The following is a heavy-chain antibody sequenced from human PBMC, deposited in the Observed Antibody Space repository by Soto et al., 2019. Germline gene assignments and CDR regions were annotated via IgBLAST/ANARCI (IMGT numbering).Heavy chain of an antibody. V-gene: IGHV4-39*07. CDR3: ARSHSFDGSIYHYYFDF. CDR2: IYYSGNT. CDR1: GGSITSGSYY. D-gene: IGHD3-3*02. Sequence: SETLSLTCTVSGGSITSGSYYWGWIRQPPGKGLEWIGNIYYSGNTYYNPSLKSRVTISVDTSKNQFSLKLRSVTAADTAVYYCARSHSFDGSIYHYYFDFWGQGTLVTVSS. J-gene: IGHJ4*02.